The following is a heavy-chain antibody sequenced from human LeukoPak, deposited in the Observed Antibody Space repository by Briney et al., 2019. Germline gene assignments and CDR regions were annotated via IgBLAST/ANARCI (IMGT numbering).Heavy chain of an antibody. J-gene: IGHJ4*02. CDR3: ARHAAFAEYQSHLTHFDY. V-gene: IGHV4-59*08. Sequence: PSETLSLTCTVSGGSISSYYWSWIRQPPGKRLEWIGYIYHSGSTNYNSSLKSRVTISVDTSKNQFSLRLSSVTAADTAVYYCARHAAFAEYQSHLTHFDYWGQGTLVTVSS. CDR2: IYHSGST. CDR1: GGSISSYY. D-gene: IGHD2-2*01.